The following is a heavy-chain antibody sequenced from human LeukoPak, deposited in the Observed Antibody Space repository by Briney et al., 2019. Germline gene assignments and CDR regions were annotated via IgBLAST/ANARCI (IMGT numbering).Heavy chain of an antibody. CDR1: GFTFSNYG. Sequence: GGSLRLSCAGAGFTFSNYGMSWVRQAPGKGLEWVSVISRSGTETYHADSVRGRFTISRDNAKNTLYLQMNSLRAEDTAVYYCAKKSPDSSGNPAYDWGQGTLVTVSS. J-gene: IGHJ4*02. D-gene: IGHD4-23*01. CDR2: ISRSGTET. V-gene: IGHV3-23*01. CDR3: AKKSPDSSGNPAYD.